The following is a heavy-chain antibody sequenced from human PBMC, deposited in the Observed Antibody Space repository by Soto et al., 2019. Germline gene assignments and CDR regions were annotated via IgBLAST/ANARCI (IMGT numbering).Heavy chain of an antibody. CDR2: IYDSGST. J-gene: IGHJ2*01. D-gene: IGHD2-15*01. CDR1: GGSISTYY. Sequence: PSETLSLTCTVSGGSISTYYWSWIRQPPGKGLEWIGYIYDSGSTDYNPSLKSRVTISVDTSKDQFSLKLSSVTAADTAVYYCARHGGRYCSGGTCYIYWQFDLWGRGTLVT. CDR3: ARHGGRYCSGGTCYIYWQFDL. V-gene: IGHV4-59*08.